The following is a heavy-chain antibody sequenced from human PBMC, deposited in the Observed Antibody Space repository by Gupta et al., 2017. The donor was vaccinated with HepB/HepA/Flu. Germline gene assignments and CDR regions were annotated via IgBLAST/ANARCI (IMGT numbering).Heavy chain of an antibody. D-gene: IGHD2-2*02. Sequence: EVQLVESGGGLVKPGGSLRLSCAASGFTFSNAWMSWVRQAPGTGREWVGRIKSKTDGGTTDYAAPVKGRFTISRDDSKNTLYLQMNSLKTEDTAVYYCTTEQKRYCSSTSCYTAAFDIWGQGTMVTVSS. CDR1: GFTFSNAW. J-gene: IGHJ3*02. CDR2: IKSKTDGGTT. CDR3: TTEQKRYCSSTSCYTAAFDI. V-gene: IGHV3-15*01.